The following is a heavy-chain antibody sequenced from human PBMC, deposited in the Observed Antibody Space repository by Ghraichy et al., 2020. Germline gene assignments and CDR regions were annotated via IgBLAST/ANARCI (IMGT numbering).Heavy chain of an antibody. J-gene: IGHJ3*02. D-gene: IGHD5-24*01. Sequence: SETLSLTCTVSGGSISSYYWSWIRQPPGKGLEWIGYIYYSGSTNYNPSLKSRVTISVDTSKNQFSLKLSSVTAADTAVYYCARVADKRWLELGGAFDIWGQGTMVTVSS. V-gene: IGHV4-59*01. CDR1: GGSISSYY. CDR3: ARVADKRWLELGGAFDI. CDR2: IYYSGST.